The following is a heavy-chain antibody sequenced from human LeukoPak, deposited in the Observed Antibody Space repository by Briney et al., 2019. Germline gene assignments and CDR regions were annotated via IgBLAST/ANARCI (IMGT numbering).Heavy chain of an antibody. CDR3: ARGGEYCSSTSCYTAIDY. CDR1: GYTFTSYG. V-gene: IGHV1-18*01. D-gene: IGHD2-2*02. CDR2: ISAYNGNT. Sequence: GASVKVSCKASGYTFTSYGISWVRQAPGQGLEWMGWISAYNGNTNYAQKLQGRVTTTTDTSTSTAYMELRSLRSDDTAVYYCARGGEYCSSTSCYTAIDYWGQGTLVTVSS. J-gene: IGHJ4*02.